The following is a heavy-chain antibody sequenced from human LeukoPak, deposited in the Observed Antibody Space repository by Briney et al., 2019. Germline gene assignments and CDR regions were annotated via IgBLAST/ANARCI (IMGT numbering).Heavy chain of an antibody. CDR1: GGSISSYY. Sequence: SETLSLTCTVSGGSISSYYWSWIRQPPGKGLEWIGYIYYSGSTNYNPSLKSRVTISVDTSKDQFSLKLSSVTAADTAVYYCARVSYWGRDTGMDGLDYWGQGTLVTVSS. J-gene: IGHJ4*02. D-gene: IGHD5-18*01. V-gene: IGHV4-59*01. CDR3: ARVSYWGRDTGMDGLDY. CDR2: IYYSGST.